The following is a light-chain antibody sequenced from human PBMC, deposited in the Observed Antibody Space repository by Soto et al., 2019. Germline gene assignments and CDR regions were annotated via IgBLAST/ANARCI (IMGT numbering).Light chain of an antibody. J-gene: IGLJ2*01. CDR3: AAWDDSLSGVV. CDR2: RND. CDR1: TSNIGSNF. V-gene: IGLV1-47*01. Sequence: VLTQPPSASGTPGQRVTISCSGDTSNIGSNFVYWYQQLPGTAPKLLIYRNDQRPSGVPDRFSGSRPGTSASLAIDGLRSEDEAEYYCAAWDDSLSGVVFGGGTKLTVL.